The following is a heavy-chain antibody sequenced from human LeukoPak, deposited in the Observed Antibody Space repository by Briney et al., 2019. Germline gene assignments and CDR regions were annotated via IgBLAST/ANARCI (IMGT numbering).Heavy chain of an antibody. J-gene: IGHJ3*02. Sequence: GGSLRPSCAASGFTVSSNYMSWVRQAPGKGLEWVSVIYSGGSTYYADSVKGRFTISRDNSKNTLYLQMNSLRAEDTAVYYCARAPATRGAFDIWGQGTMVTVSS. CDR2: IYSGGST. V-gene: IGHV3-53*01. CDR3: ARAPATRGAFDI. D-gene: IGHD1-26*01. CDR1: GFTVSSNY.